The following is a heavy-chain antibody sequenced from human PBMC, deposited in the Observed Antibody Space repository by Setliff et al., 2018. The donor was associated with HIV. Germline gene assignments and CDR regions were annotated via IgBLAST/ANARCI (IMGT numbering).Heavy chain of an antibody. CDR1: GYNLAGYF. D-gene: IGHD3-22*01. CDR3: ARDASVGRYDSSGYYRAFDI. Sequence: ASVKVSCKASGYNLAGYFMHWVRQAPGQGLEWMGWINVGKGDTKYSQELQGRITLTTDTPANTAYMELSSLRSDDTAVYFCARDASVGRYDSSGYYRAFDIWGQGTMVTVSS. J-gene: IGHJ3*02. V-gene: IGHV1-3*01. CDR2: INVGKGDT.